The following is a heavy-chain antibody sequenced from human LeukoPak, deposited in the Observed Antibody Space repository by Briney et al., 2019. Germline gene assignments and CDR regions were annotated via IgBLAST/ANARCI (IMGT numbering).Heavy chain of an antibody. J-gene: IGHJ3*02. CDR3: ARDQFGTGDRRDAFDI. CDR1: GFTFSNYA. Sequence: GRSLKLSCAASGFTFSNYAMHWVRQAPGKALECVAVISSDGSNKYYADSLKGRFTISRDNSKNTLYLQMNSLRAEDTAVCYCARDQFGTGDRRDAFDIWGQGTMVTVSS. D-gene: IGHD7-27*01. V-gene: IGHV3-30-3*01. CDR2: ISSDGSNK.